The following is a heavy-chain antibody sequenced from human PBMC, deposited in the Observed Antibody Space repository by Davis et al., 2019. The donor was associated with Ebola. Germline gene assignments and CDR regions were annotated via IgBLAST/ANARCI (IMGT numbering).Heavy chain of an antibody. CDR2: ISAYNGIT. J-gene: IGHJ4*02. Sequence: AASVKVSCKASGYTFTRYGITWVRQAPGQGLEWMGWISAYNGITNSALKLQGRVTMTTDTSTSTAYMELRSLRSDDTAVYYCARGAQQPGAADYWGQGTLVTVSS. D-gene: IGHD6-13*01. CDR1: GYTFTRYG. V-gene: IGHV1-18*01. CDR3: ARGAQQPGAADY.